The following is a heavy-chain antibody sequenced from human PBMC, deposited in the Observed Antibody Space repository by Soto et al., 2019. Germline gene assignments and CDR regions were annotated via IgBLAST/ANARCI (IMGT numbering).Heavy chain of an antibody. V-gene: IGHV4-34*01. Sequence: PSETLSLTCAVYGGSFSGYYWSWIRQPPGKGLEWIGEINHSGSTNYNPSLKSRVTISVDTSKNQFSLKLSSVSAADTAVYYCATGRGVRGVIITTYYYYGLDVWGQGTTVTVPS. J-gene: IGHJ6*02. CDR2: INHSGST. CDR1: GGSFSGYY. CDR3: ATGRGVRGVIITTYYYYGLDV. D-gene: IGHD3-10*01.